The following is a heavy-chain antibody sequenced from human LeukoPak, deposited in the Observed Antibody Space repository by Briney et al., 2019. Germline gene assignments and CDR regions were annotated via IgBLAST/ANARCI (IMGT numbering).Heavy chain of an antibody. D-gene: IGHD6-19*01. CDR2: ISGSGGST. CDR3: AQRRGSGSQNQFDY. V-gene: IGHV3-23*01. J-gene: IGHJ4*02. Sequence: PGGSLRLSCAASGFTFSSYAMSWVRQAPGKGLEWVSAISGSGGSTYYADSVKGRFTISRDNSKNTLYLQMNILRVEDTAVYYCAQRRGSGSQNQFDYWGPGSLVTVSS. CDR1: GFTFSSYA.